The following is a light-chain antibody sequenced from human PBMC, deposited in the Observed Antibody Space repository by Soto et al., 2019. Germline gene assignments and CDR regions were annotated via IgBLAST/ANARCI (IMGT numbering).Light chain of an antibody. CDR2: GSS. Sequence: DIQMTQSPSSVSASVGDRVTITCRASQGISNWLVWYQQKPWKVPKLLIYGSSRLQSGVPSRFSGSGSATEFTLTIGSLQPEDFATYYFQQTNSFPYTFGQGTKLEIK. V-gene: IGKV1-12*01. CDR3: QQTNSFPYT. J-gene: IGKJ2*01. CDR1: QGISNW.